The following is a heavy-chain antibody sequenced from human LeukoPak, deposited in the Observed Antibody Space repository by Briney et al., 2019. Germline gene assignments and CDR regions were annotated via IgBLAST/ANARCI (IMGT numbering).Heavy chain of an antibody. V-gene: IGHV4-38-2*01. J-gene: IGHJ4*02. CDR3: ARGDIPDY. CDR2: IFHSGKT. D-gene: IGHD2-21*01. CDR1: GYSITSGYY. Sequence: SETLSLTCAVSGYSITSGYYWGWIRQSPEKGLEWIGTIFHSGKTYYNLSLKGRVTISVDTSKNQFSLRLTSVTAADTAVYYCARGDIPDYWGQGTLVTVSS.